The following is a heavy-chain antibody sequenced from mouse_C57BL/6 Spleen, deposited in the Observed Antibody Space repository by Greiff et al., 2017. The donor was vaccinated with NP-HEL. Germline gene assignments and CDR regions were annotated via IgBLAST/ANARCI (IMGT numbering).Heavy chain of an antibody. Sequence: QVQLQQSGPGLVQPSQSLSITCTVSGFSLTSYGVHWVRQSPGKGLEWLGVIWRGGSTDYNAAFMSRLSITKDNSKSQVFFKMNSLQADDTAIYYCAKKGYYGSSYEDYYAMDYWGQGTSVTVSS. V-gene: IGHV2-5*01. D-gene: IGHD1-1*01. J-gene: IGHJ4*01. CDR1: GFSLTSYG. CDR2: IWRGGST. CDR3: AKKGYYGSSYEDYYAMDY.